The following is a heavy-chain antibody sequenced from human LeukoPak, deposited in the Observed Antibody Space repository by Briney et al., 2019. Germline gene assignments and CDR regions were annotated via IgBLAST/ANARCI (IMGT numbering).Heavy chain of an antibody. CDR3: ARDSTIFGVAIQYYFDY. CDR2: IKWNGGST. V-gene: IGHV3-20*04. D-gene: IGHD3-3*01. J-gene: IGHJ4*02. Sequence: GGSLRLSCAASGFTFDDYGMSWVRQAPGKGLEWASCIKWNGGSTGYADSVKGRFTISRDNAKNPLYLQMNSLRAEDTALYYCARDSTIFGVAIQYYFDYWGQGTLVTVS. CDR1: GFTFDDYG.